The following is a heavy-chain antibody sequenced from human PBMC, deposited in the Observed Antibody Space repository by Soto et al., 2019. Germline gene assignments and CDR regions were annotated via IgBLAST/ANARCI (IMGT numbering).Heavy chain of an antibody. Sequence: SETLSLTXAVSGGSISSIGYYWIWIRQHPGKCLEWIGYIYYSGSTYYNPSLKSRVTISVDTSKNQFSLKLSSVTAADTDVYYCAIMSIAVAGSNHIDYWGQGTLAKVSS. J-gene: IGHJ4*02. CDR3: AIMSIAVAGSNHIDY. CDR2: IYYSGST. V-gene: IGHV4-31*11. CDR1: GGSISSIGYY. D-gene: IGHD6-13*01.